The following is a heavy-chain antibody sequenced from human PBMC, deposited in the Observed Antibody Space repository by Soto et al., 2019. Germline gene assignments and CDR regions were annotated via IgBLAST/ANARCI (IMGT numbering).Heavy chain of an antibody. CDR1: GFTFSNHA. V-gene: IGHV3-23*01. D-gene: IGHD2-8*01. Sequence: GGSLRVSCEGSGFTFSNHAMKWVRQAPGKGLEWVSAISGSGGSTYYADSVKGRFTISRDKSKNTLYLQMNSLRAEDTAVYYCAKVAPIFVLMVYGNFDYWGQGTLVTVSS. CDR3: AKVAPIFVLMVYGNFDY. J-gene: IGHJ4*02. CDR2: ISGSGGST.